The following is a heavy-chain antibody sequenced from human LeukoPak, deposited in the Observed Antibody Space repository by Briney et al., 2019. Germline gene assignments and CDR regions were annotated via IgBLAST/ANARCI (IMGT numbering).Heavy chain of an antibody. D-gene: IGHD6-13*01. V-gene: IGHV3-23*01. Sequence: GGSLRLSCAASGFNFANHAMSWVRQAPGKGLEWVSAISANGGGTYYADSVKGRFTISRDNSKNTLYLQMNSLRAEDTAVYYCAKGSSPFDYWGQGTLVTVSS. J-gene: IGHJ4*02. CDR2: ISANGGGT. CDR1: GFNFANHA. CDR3: AKGSSPFDY.